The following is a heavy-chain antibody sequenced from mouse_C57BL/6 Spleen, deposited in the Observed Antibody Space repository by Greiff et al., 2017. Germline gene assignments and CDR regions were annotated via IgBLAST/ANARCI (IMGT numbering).Heavy chain of an antibody. J-gene: IGHJ3*01. D-gene: IGHD1-1*01. CDR1: GYSITSGYY. CDR2: ISYDGSN. CDR3: ARDQGYYGSPLFAY. V-gene: IGHV3-6*01. Sequence: VQLQQSGPGLVKPSQSLSLTCSVTGYSITSGYYWNWIRQFPGNKLEWMGYISYDGSNNYNPSLKNRISITRDTSKNQFFLKLNSVTTEDTATYYCARDQGYYGSPLFAYWGQGTLVTVAA.